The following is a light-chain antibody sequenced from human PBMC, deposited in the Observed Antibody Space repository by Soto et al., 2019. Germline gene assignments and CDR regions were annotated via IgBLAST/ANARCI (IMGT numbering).Light chain of an antibody. CDR2: DVT. CDR1: SSDVGGYNY. Sequence: QSVLTQPASVSGSPGQSITISCTGTSSDVGGYNYVSWYQQQPGKAPKFMIYDVTNRPSGVSNRFSGSKSGNTASLTISGLQAEDEADYYSCSYTPSNTRQIHFGTGTKVTVL. CDR3: CSYTPSNTRQIH. J-gene: IGLJ1*01. V-gene: IGLV2-14*01.